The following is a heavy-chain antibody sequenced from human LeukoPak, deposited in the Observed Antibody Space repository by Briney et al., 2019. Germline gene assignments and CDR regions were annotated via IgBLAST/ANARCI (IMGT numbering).Heavy chain of an antibody. CDR2: ISAYNGNT. CDR1: GYTFTSYG. V-gene: IGHV1-18*01. J-gene: IGHJ6*03. Sequence: ASVKVSCKASGYTFTSYGISWVRQAPGQGLEWMGWISAYNGNTNYAQKFQGRVTMTTDTSTSTAYMELRSRRSDDTAVYYCARAEQGYSSSWYYYMDVWGKGPTVTVSS. D-gene: IGHD6-13*01. CDR3: ARAEQGYSSSWYYYMDV.